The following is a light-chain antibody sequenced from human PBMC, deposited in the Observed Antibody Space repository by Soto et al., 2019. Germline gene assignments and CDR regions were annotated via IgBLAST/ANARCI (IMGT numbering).Light chain of an antibody. CDR1: QSVGSTY. CDR3: QQYGGSPTT. CDR2: GAS. V-gene: IGKV3-20*01. Sequence: EIVLTQSPGTLSLSPGERATLSCRASQSVGSTYLAWYQQKPGQAPRLLIYGASTRATGIPDRFSGSGSGTDFTLTISRLEPEDFEVYYCQQYGGSPTTFGQGTKVDIK. J-gene: IGKJ1*01.